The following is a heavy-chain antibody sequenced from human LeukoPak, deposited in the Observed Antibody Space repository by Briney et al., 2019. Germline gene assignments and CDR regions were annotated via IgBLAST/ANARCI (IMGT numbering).Heavy chain of an antibody. CDR1: RFTFGRHW. CDR2: IKQDGSEK. CDR3: AGGQGWVADY. V-gene: IGHV3-7*05. D-gene: IGHD1-26*01. J-gene: IGHJ4*02. Sequence: PGRSLRLSCAAPRFTFGRHWTNRGSQAPGKGLDWVANIKQDGSEKYYVDSVKGRFTISRDNAKNSLYFQMNSLRAEDTAVYYCAGGQGWVADYWGQGTLVTVSS.